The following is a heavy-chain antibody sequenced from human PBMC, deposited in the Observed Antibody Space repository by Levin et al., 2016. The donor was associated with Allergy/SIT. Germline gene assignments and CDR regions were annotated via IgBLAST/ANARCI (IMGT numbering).Heavy chain of an antibody. J-gene: IGHJ3*02. CDR3: AKTRPPTTVTTSPDAFDI. V-gene: IGHV3-7*05. D-gene: IGHD4-17*01. CDR2: IKQDGSEK. Sequence: VRQMPGKGLEWVANIKQDGSEKYYVDSVKGRFTISRDNAKNSLYLQMNSLRAEDTAVYYCAKTRPPTTVTTSPDAFDIWGQGTMVTVSS.